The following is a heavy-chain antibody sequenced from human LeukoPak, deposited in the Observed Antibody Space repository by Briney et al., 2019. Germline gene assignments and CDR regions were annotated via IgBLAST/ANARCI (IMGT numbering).Heavy chain of an antibody. CDR3: AKEANTYYDFWSGYSPYYFDY. J-gene: IGHJ4*02. CDR1: GFIFISYP. D-gene: IGHD3-3*01. V-gene: IGHV3-30*04. CDR2: ISYDGRNK. Sequence: PGGSLGLSCAASGFIFISYPMHWVRQAPGQGLEWVAFISYDGRNKYYANSVKGRFTFSRDNSKNTVYLQMNSLRAEDTAVYYCAKEANTYYDFWSGYSPYYFDYWGQGTLVTVSS.